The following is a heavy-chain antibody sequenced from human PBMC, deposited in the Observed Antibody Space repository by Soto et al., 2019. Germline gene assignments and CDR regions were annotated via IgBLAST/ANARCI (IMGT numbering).Heavy chain of an antibody. V-gene: IGHV4-31*03. D-gene: IGHD4-17*01. Sequence: PSETLSLTCSVSGVSVISGGHYWNWIRQFPGKGLEWIGYIYHSGGGYYNPSLKSRASMSVDTSKNEFSLRLASVTAADTAVYYCARVATVTLYFDYWGQGTLVTVSS. CDR1: GVSVISGGHY. CDR3: ARVATVTLYFDY. J-gene: IGHJ4*02. CDR2: IYHSGGG.